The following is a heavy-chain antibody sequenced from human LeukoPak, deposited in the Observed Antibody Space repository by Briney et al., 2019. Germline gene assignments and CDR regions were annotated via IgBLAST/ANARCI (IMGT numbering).Heavy chain of an antibody. Sequence: SQTLSLTCTVSGGSISSGGYYWSWIRQPPGKGLEWIGYIYHSGSTYYNPSLKSRVPISVDRSKNQFSLKLSSVTAADTAVYYCARDLETQTYYGSGSPHWGQGTLVTVSS. D-gene: IGHD3-10*01. J-gene: IGHJ4*02. CDR1: GGSISSGGYY. V-gene: IGHV4-30-2*01. CDR3: ARDLETQTYYGSGSPH. CDR2: IYHSGST.